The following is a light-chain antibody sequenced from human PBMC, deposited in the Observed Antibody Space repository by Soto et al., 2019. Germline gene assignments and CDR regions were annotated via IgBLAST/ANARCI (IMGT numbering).Light chain of an antibody. J-gene: IGKJ4*01. V-gene: IGKV3-15*01. CDR3: QPYNNWPLT. CDR2: GAS. Sequence: EIVMTQSPATLSVSPGERATLSCRASQSVSSNLAWYQKKPGQAPRLLIYGASTRATGVPARFSGSGSGTEFTLTINSLQSEDFAVYYCQPYNNWPLTFGGGTKVDVK. CDR1: QSVSSN.